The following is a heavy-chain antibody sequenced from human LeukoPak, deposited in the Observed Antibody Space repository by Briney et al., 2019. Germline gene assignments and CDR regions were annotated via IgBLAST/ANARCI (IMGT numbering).Heavy chain of an antibody. D-gene: IGHD2-15*01. CDR2: TIPSSSYI. V-gene: IGHV3-21*01. CDR1: EFTFSSYN. CDR3: ARDKDRTSAGRCYLPDD. Sequence: PAGSLRLSCVASEFTFSSYNMNWVRPAPGKGLEWLSSTIPSSSYINYADSVKGRFIISRDNAKNSVYLQMSSLRAEDTAVYYCARDKDRTSAGRCYLPDDWGQGTLVTVSS. J-gene: IGHJ4*02.